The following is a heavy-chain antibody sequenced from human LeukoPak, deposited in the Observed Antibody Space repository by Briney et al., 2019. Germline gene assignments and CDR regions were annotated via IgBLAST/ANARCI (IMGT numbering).Heavy chain of an antibody. D-gene: IGHD3-16*01. V-gene: IGHV1-2*02. CDR1: GDTFTGDY. Sequence: ASVKVSCKASGDTFTGDYMHWVRQAPGQGLEWMGWINLNSGGTNYAQKFQGRVTMTRDTSISTAYMELSRLGSDDTAVYYCVTTDPVMPKADYWGKGTLVTVSP. CDR3: VTTDPVMPKADY. J-gene: IGHJ4*02. CDR2: INLNSGGT.